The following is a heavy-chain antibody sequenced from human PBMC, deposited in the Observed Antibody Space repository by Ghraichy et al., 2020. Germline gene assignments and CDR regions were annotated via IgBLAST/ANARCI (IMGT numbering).Heavy chain of an antibody. CDR3: ARQGTLDWYFDL. Sequence: SETLSLTCTVSGGSISSSSYYWAWIRQPPGKGLEWIGSIYYSGSTYYNPSLKSRVTISVDTSKNQFSLKLSSVTAADTAVYYCARQGTLDWYFDLWGRGTLVTVSS. J-gene: IGHJ2*01. D-gene: IGHD3-10*01. CDR1: GGSISSSSYY. CDR2: IYYSGST. V-gene: IGHV4-39*01.